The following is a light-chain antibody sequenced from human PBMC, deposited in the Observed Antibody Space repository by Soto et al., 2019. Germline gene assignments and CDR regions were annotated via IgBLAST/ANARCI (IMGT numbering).Light chain of an antibody. J-gene: IGLJ1*01. CDR3: SSYAGRNNLGV. CDR2: EVS. CDR1: SSDVGGYNY. V-gene: IGLV2-8*01. Sequence: QSALTQPPSASGSPGQSVTISCTGTSSDVGGYNYVSWYQQHPGKAPKLMIYEVSKRPSGVPDRFSGSKSGNTASLTVSGLQAEDEDDYYCSSYAGRNNLGVFGTGTKLTVL.